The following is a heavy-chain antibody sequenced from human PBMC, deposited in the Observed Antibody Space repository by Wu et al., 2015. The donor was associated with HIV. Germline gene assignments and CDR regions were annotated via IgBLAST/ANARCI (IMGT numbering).Heavy chain of an antibody. D-gene: IGHD2-2*01. CDR3: ARGLPDCSGTRCPPAQYYYLDV. CDR2: INPNSGGT. Sequence: QVQLVQSGAEVKKPGASVKVSCKASGYTFTDYYIHWVRQAPGQGLEWMGWINPNSGGTNYTQKFQGRVSMTRDTSISTAYMELSRLRSDDTAVYYCARGLPDCSGTRCPPAQYYYLDVWGKGTTVTVSS. J-gene: IGHJ6*03. CDR1: GYTFTDYY. V-gene: IGHV1-2*02.